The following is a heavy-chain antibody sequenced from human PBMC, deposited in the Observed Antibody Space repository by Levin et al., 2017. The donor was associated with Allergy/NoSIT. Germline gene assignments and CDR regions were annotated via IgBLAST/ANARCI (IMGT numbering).Heavy chain of an antibody. CDR2: IDPSDSYL. Sequence: GGSLRLSCKASGYIFTDYWISWVRQTPEKGLEWMGRIDPSDSYLNYSPSFQGHVTISADKSTNTAYVHWNSLQASDTALYFCARLDRKGISAPTRNCFYVDVWGTGTTVTVSS. CDR1: GYIFTDYW. D-gene: IGHD1-14*01. J-gene: IGHJ6*03. CDR3: ARLDRKGISAPTRNCFYVDV. V-gene: IGHV5-10-1*01.